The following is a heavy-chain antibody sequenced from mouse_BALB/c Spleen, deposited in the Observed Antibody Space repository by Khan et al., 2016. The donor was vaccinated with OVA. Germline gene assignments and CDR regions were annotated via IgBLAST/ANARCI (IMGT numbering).Heavy chain of an antibody. V-gene: IGHV1-4*01. J-gene: IGHJ4*01. CDR1: GYTFTSNT. D-gene: IGHD1-1*01. CDR2: INPRSGFT. Sequence: QVQLQQSGAELARPGASVKMSCKASGYTFTSNTMHWVKQRPGQGLEWIGYINPRSGFTNFNQKFKDKATLTADTSSSTAYMQLSSLTSEDSAVFYCARRTTVYAMDYWGQGTSVTVSS. CDR3: ARRTTVYAMDY.